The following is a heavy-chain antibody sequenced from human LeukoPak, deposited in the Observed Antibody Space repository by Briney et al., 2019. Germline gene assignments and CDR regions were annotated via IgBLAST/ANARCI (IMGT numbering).Heavy chain of an antibody. CDR2: IIPILGIA. Sequence: SVKVSCKASGGTFSSYAISWVRQAPGQGLEWMGRIIPILGIANYAQKFQGRVTITANKSTSTAYMELSSLRSEDTAVYYCARESLSSGHAFDYWGQGTLVTVSS. CDR3: ARESLSSGHAFDY. V-gene: IGHV1-69*04. J-gene: IGHJ4*02. CDR1: GGTFSSYA. D-gene: IGHD6-19*01.